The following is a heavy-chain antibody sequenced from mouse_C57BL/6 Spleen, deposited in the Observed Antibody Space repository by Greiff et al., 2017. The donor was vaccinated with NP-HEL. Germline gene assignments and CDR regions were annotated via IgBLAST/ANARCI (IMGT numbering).Heavy chain of an antibody. V-gene: IGHV3-6*01. Sequence: EVQLQQSGPGLVKPSQSLSLTCSVTGYSITSGYYWNWIRQSPGNKLEWMGYISYDGSNNYNPSLKNRISITRDTSKNQFFLKLISVTTEDTATLYCGGGGCYHWYFDVWGTGTTVTVSS. CDR1: GYSITSGYY. CDR2: ISYDGSN. D-gene: IGHD2-12*01. CDR3: GGGGCYHWYFDV. J-gene: IGHJ1*03.